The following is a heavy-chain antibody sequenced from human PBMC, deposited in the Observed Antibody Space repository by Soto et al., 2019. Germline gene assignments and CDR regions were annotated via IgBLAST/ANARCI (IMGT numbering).Heavy chain of an antibody. CDR3: SRGAACFDY. J-gene: IGHJ4*02. D-gene: IGHD6-13*01. Sequence: EVQLVESGGDLVQPAGSLRLSCAASGFTFDTYDFHWVRQASGKGLEWVSAIGTARDTYYAGSVKGRFTISRENAKNSLYLQMNSLRAGDTAVYYCSRGAACFDYWGQGTLFTV. CDR1: GFTFDTYD. CDR2: IGTARDT. V-gene: IGHV3-13*01.